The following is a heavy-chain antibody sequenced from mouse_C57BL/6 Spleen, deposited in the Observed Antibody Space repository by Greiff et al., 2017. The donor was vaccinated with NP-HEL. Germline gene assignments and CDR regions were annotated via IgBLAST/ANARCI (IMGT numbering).Heavy chain of an antibody. CDR3: TRRGIYGNYVFDY. CDR1: GYTFTDYE. CDR2: IDPETGGT. D-gene: IGHD2-1*01. J-gene: IGHJ2*01. V-gene: IGHV1-15*01. Sequence: QVQLQQSGAELVRPGASVTLSCKASGYTFTDYEMHWVKQTPVHGLEWIGAIDPETGGTAYNQKFKGKAILTADKSSSTAYMELRSLTSEDSAVYYCTRRGIYGNYVFDYWGQGTTLTVSS.